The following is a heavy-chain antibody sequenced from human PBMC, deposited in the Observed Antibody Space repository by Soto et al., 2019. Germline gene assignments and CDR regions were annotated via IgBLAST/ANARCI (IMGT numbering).Heavy chain of an antibody. J-gene: IGHJ6*02. V-gene: IGHV1-69*13. CDR2: IIPIFGTA. D-gene: IGHD2-21*01. Sequence: SVKVSCKASGGTFSSYAISWVRQAPGQGLEWMGGIIPIFGTANYAQKFQGRVTITADESTSTAYMELSSLRSEDTAVYYCAGEGYIVDTLNYSCVMDVCGQGTTGT. CDR1: GGTFSSYA. CDR3: AGEGYIVDTLNYSCVMDV.